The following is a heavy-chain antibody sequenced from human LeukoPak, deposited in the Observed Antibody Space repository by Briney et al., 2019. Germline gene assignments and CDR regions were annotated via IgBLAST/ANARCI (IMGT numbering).Heavy chain of an antibody. V-gene: IGHV4-30-2*01. CDR1: GGSISSGGYS. J-gene: IGHJ2*01. CDR3: ARDAPYWYFDL. CDR2: IYHSGST. Sequence: SETLSLTCAVSGGSISSGGYSWSWIRQPPGKGLEWIGYIYHSGSTYYNPSLKSRVTISVDRSKSQFSLKLSSVTAADRAVYYCARDAPYWYFDLWGRGTLVTVSS.